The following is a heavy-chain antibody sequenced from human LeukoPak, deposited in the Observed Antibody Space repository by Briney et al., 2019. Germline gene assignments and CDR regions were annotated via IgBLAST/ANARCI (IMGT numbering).Heavy chain of an antibody. CDR3: ARAPLGNNFDY. D-gene: IGHD7-27*01. CDR2: IYYSGST. J-gene: IGHJ4*02. V-gene: IGHV4-30-4*01. Sequence: SETLSLTCTVSGGSISSGDYYWSWIRQPPGKGLEWIGYIYYSGSTYYNPSLKGRVTISVDTSKNQFSLRLSSVTAADTAVYYCARAPLGNNFDYWGQGALVTVSP. CDR1: GGSISSGDYY.